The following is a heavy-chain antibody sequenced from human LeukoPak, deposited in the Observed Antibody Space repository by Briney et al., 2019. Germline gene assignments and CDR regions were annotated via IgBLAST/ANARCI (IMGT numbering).Heavy chain of an antibody. CDR1: VGTFSSYA. CDR2: IIPIFGTA. V-gene: IGHV1-69*13. J-gene: IGHJ5*02. CDR3: ATLIVVVPATANWFDP. D-gene: IGHD2-2*01. Sequence: AASVKVSCKASVGTFSSYAISWVRQAPGQGVEWMGGIIPIFGTANNAQKFQGRVTITADEYTSTGYMELSSLRSEDKAVYYCATLIVVVPATANWFDPWGQGTLVTVSS.